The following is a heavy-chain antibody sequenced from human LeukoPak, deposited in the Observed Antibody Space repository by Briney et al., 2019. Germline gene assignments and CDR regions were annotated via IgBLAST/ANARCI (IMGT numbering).Heavy chain of an antibody. V-gene: IGHV1-46*01. CDR3: ARGGGSTDIAAFLFYY. CDR2: INPSGGST. CDR1: GYTFTSYY. D-gene: IGHD6-25*01. Sequence: PGASVKVSCKASGYTFTSYYMHWVRQAPGQGLEWMGIINPSGGSTSYAQKFQGRVTMTRDTSTSTVYMELSSLRSEDTAVYYCARGGGSTDIAAFLFYYWGQGTLVTVSS. J-gene: IGHJ4*02.